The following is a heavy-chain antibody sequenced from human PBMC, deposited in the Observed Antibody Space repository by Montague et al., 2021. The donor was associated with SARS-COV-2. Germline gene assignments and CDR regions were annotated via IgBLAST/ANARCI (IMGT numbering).Heavy chain of an antibody. V-gene: IGHV3-48*03. CDR2: ISSSGSTL. Sequence: SLRLSYAASGFTFSSYELNWVRQAPGEGLEWVSYISSSGSTLYYSYSXXGRFTISRDNAKNSLYLQMNSLRAEDTAVYYCARADTAMVIYFDYWGQGTLVTVSS. CDR3: ARADTAMVIYFDY. CDR1: GFTFSSYE. J-gene: IGHJ4*02. D-gene: IGHD5-18*01.